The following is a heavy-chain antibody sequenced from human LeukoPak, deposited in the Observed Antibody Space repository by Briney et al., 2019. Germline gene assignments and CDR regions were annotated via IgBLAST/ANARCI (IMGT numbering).Heavy chain of an antibody. CDR3: ARDNGYSSSLAFDY. D-gene: IGHD6-13*01. Sequence: ASVKVSCKASGYTVTSFGISWVRQAPGQGLEWMGWISAYNGNTNYAQKLQGRVTMTTDTSTSTAYMELWSLRSDDTAVYYWARDNGYSSSLAFDYWGQGTLVTVSS. CDR1: GYTVTSFG. J-gene: IGHJ4*02. CDR2: ISAYNGNT. V-gene: IGHV1-18*01.